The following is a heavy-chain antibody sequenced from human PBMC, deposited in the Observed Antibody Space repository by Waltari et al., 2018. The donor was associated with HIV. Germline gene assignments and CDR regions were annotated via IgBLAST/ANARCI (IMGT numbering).Heavy chain of an antibody. D-gene: IGHD4-17*01. V-gene: IGHV3-23*01. Sequence: EVQLLEYGGGLVQPGGSLRLYCAASGFTFSSYAMSWVRQAPGKGLGSVCAVSGSGGRTYDADSVKGRFTISRDKSKTTLYPTINSLTAQYPAVYYWDKSPAYGTYDCCMDVWGQGTTVTVSS. CDR1: GFTFSSYA. CDR3: DKSPAYGTYDCCMDV. J-gene: IGHJ6*02. CDR2: VSGSGGRT.